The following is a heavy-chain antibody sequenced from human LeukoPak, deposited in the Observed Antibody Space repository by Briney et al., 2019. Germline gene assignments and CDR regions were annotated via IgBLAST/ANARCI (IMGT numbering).Heavy chain of an antibody. CDR2: IYYSGST. CDR3: ARTGTREFDP. J-gene: IGHJ5*02. V-gene: IGHV4-59*01. D-gene: IGHD1-7*01. CDR1: GGSISSYY. Sequence: SETLSLTCTVSGGSISSYYWSWIRQPPGKGLEWVGYIYYSGSTNYNPSLKSRVTISVDTSKNQFSLKLSSVTAADTAVYYCARTGTREFDPWGQGTLVTVSS.